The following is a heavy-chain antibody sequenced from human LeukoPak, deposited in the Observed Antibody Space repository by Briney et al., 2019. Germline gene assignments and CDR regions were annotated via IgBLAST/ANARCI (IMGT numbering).Heavy chain of an antibody. D-gene: IGHD3-10*01. Sequence: GESLKISCQSSGYNFTPYWIVWVRQMPGKGLEWMGTTFAGYSYTIYSPSFQGQVTMSVDKSINTAYLQWSSLKASDTAMYYCARAPYYYGSGSRPKYNWFDPWGQGTLVTVSS. CDR2: TFAGYSYT. CDR3: ARAPYYYGSGSRPKYNWFDP. CDR1: GYNFTPYW. J-gene: IGHJ5*02. V-gene: IGHV5-51*01.